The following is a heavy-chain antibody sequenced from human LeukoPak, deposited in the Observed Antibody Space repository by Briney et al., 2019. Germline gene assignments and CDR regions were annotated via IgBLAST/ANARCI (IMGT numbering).Heavy chain of an antibody. CDR2: IDSSNSPI. V-gene: IGHV3-48*01. J-gene: IGHJ4*02. CDR3: ANGPLYGSGIDY. D-gene: IGHD3-10*01. Sequence: GGSLRLSCAASGLTFSTYNMNWVRQAPGKGLEWVSYIDSSNSPIYYADSVKGRFTISRDNGKNSLYLQMNSLRAEDTAVYYCANGPLYGSGIDYWGQGTLVTVSS. CDR1: GLTFSTYN.